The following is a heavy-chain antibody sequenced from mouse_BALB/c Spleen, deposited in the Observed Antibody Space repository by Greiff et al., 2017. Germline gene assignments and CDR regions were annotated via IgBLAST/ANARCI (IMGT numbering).Heavy chain of an antibody. D-gene: IGHD4-1*01. J-gene: IGHJ2*01. Sequence: EVQLVESGPGLVKPSQSLSLTCTVTGYSITSDYAWNWIRQFPGNKLEWMGYISYSGSTSYNPSLKSRISITRDTSKNQFFLQLNSVTTEDTATYYCAITGTGYYFDYWGQGTTLTVSS. CDR1: GYSITSDYA. V-gene: IGHV3-2*02. CDR3: AITGTGYYFDY. CDR2: ISYSGST.